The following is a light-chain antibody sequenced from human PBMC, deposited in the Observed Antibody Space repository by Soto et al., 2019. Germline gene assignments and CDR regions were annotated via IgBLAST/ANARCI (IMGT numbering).Light chain of an antibody. Sequence: DIQMTQSPSTLSGSVGDRVTITCRASQAISSWLAWYQQQPGKAPKLLIYKASTLKSGATSRFSGSGPGTEFTLTISSLQPDDFATYYCQPYNSYSEAFGQGTKVELK. V-gene: IGKV1-5*03. CDR2: KAS. CDR3: QPYNSYSEA. J-gene: IGKJ1*01. CDR1: QAISSW.